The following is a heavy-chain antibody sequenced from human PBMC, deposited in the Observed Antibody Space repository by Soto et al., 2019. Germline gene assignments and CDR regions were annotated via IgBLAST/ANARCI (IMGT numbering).Heavy chain of an antibody. V-gene: IGHV3-64D*06. Sequence: GGSLRPSCSASGFTFSSYAMHWVRQAPGKGLEYVSAISSNGGSTYYADSVKGRFTISRDNSKNTLYLQMSSLRAEDTAVYYCVKDQYCSSTSCYNWFDPWGQGTLVTVSS. CDR2: ISSNGGST. D-gene: IGHD2-2*01. CDR1: GFTFSSYA. CDR3: VKDQYCSSTSCYNWFDP. J-gene: IGHJ5*02.